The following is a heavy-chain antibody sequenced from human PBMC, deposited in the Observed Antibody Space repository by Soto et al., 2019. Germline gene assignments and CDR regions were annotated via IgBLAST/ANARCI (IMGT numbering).Heavy chain of an antibody. D-gene: IGHD3-3*01. Sequence: GASVKVSCKASGGTFSSYAISWVRQAPGQGLEWMGGIIPIFGTANYAQKFQGRVTITADESTSTAYMELSSLRSEDTAVYYCAAHPRITIFRFDPWGQGTLVTVSS. J-gene: IGHJ5*02. V-gene: IGHV1-69*13. CDR3: AAHPRITIFRFDP. CDR1: GGTFSSYA. CDR2: IIPIFGTA.